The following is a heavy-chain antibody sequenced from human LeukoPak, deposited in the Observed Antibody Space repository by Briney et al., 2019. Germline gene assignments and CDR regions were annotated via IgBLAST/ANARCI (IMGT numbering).Heavy chain of an antibody. Sequence: SETLSLTCTVSGGSISSTRYYWGWLRQPPGTGLEWIGSIYYIGSTYYNPSLKSRVSISVDTSKNQLSLKLTSVTAADTAVYYCARGVWKDVSFLFDYWGQGALVSVSS. CDR1: GGSISSTRYY. V-gene: IGHV4-39*07. J-gene: IGHJ4*02. CDR3: ARGVWKDVSFLFDY. D-gene: IGHD2/OR15-2a*01. CDR2: IYYIGST.